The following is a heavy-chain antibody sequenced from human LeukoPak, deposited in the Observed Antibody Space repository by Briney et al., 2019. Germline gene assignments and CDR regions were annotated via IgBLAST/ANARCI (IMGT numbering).Heavy chain of an antibody. Sequence: PGRSLRLSCAASGFTFSSYGMHWVRQAPGKGLEWVALISYDGSNKYYADSVKGRFTISRDNSKNTLYLQMNSLRAEDTAVYYCAKDLPSMSYCGGDCYSGFDYWGQGTLVTVSS. CDR3: AKDLPSMSYCGGDCYSGFDY. V-gene: IGHV3-30*18. CDR1: GFTFSSYG. D-gene: IGHD2-21*02. J-gene: IGHJ4*02. CDR2: ISYDGSNK.